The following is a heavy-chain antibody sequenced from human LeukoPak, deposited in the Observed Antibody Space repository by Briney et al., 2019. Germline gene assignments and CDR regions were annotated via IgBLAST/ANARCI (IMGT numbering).Heavy chain of an antibody. V-gene: IGHV3-30*01. J-gene: IGHJ4*02. CDR1: AITFSSYA. CDR3: ARDSTRLHYYDSSGYYLGY. D-gene: IGHD3-22*01. Sequence: GGSLRLSCAASAITFSSYAMHWVRQAPGKGLEWVAVISYDGSNKYYADSVKGRFTISRDNSKNTLYLQMNSLRAEDTAVYYCARDSTRLHYYDSSGYYLGYWGQGALVTVSS. CDR2: ISYDGSNK.